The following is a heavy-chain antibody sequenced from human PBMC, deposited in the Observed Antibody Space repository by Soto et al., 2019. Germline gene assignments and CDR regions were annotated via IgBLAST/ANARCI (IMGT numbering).Heavy chain of an antibody. CDR1: GFTFSNYG. J-gene: IGHJ4*02. D-gene: IGHD6-19*01. V-gene: IGHV3-23*01. CDR3: AKTHSSGYY. CDR2: IIGSGGST. Sequence: GGSLRLSCAASGFTFSNYGMSWVRQAPGKGLEWVSTIIGSGGSTYYADSVKGRFSVSRDNSKNTLYLQMNSLRAEDTAVYYCAKTHSSGYYWGQGTLVTVSS.